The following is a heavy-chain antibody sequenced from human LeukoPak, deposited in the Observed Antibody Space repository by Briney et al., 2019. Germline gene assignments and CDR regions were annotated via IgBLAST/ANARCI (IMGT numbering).Heavy chain of an antibody. CDR3: SRANLLYCSSSTCLFDY. V-gene: IGHV1-2*02. CDR2: INPNDGDT. Sequence: ASVKVSCKASGYTFTDYYMHWVRQAPGQGFEWMGWINPNDGDTNYAQKFQGRVTMTRDTSISTAHMELSRLRSDDTAVYYCSRANLLYCSSSTCLFDYWGQGTLVTVSS. J-gene: IGHJ4*02. D-gene: IGHD2-2*01. CDR1: GYTFTDYY.